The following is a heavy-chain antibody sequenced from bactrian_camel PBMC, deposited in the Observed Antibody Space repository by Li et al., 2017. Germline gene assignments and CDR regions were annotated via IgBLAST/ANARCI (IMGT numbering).Heavy chain of an antibody. V-gene: IGHV3S40*01. CDR3: AADRSVCALVRTGHGGPDKY. J-gene: IGHJ4*01. CDR1: GNSASSWY. CDR2: IYSADGTT. Sequence: VQLVESGGGSVEAGGSLTLSCVASGNSASSWYFGWFRQAQGKEREGVASIYSADGTTNYDDSVKGRFTISHDNAKNTVYLQMNSLKPEDTAMYYCAADRSVCALVRTGHGGPDKYWGQGTQVTVS. D-gene: IGHD7*01.